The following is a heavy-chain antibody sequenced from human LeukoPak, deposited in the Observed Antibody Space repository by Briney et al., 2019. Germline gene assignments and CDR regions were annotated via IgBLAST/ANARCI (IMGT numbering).Heavy chain of an antibody. CDR1: GFSVSSYG. J-gene: IGHJ3*02. V-gene: IGHV3-30*02. CDR3: ARVSPDRNGGYCTNGVCYPGAFDI. Sequence: PGGSLRLYCSASGFSVSSYGMHWVRQARVQGLDLVAFIRYDGSNNYYADSVKGRFTISRDNSKNTLYLQMGSLRAEDMAVYYCARVSPDRNGGYCTNGVCYPGAFDIWGQGTMVTVSS. CDR2: IRYDGSNN. D-gene: IGHD2-8*01.